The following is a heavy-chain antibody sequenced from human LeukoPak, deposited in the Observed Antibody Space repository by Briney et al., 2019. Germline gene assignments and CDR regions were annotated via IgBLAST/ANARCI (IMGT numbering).Heavy chain of an antibody. Sequence: GGSLRLSCAASGFTFSSYWMPWVRQAPGKGLVWVSRINSDGSSTSYADSVKGRFTISRDNAKNTLYLQMNSLRAEDTAVYYCARARYDFWSGYPFDYWGQGTLVTVSS. J-gene: IGHJ4*02. CDR1: GFTFSSYW. V-gene: IGHV3-74*01. D-gene: IGHD3-3*01. CDR2: INSDGSST. CDR3: ARARYDFWSGYPFDY.